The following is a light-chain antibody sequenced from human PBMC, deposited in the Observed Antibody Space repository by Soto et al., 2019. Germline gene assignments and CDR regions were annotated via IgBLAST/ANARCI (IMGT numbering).Light chain of an antibody. V-gene: IGLV2-14*01. CDR3: TAFSANRVYL. CDR1: SNDIGSYDY. Sequence: QSALTHSISVSWSPGQSITISCTGNSNDIGSYDYVCWYQQHPGKAPRLLIHGVHNRSPGISGRFSASKSGLTASLTISGLQAEDEADYYCTAFSANRVYLFGPGTKVTVL. CDR2: GVH. J-gene: IGLJ1*01.